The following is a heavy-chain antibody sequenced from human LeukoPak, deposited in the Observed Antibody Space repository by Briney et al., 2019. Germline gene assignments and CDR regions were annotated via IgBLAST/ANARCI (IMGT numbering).Heavy chain of an antibody. V-gene: IGHV1-24*01. CDR3: ATRLPGEWLRLSYRFNYYGMDV. CDR1: GYTLTELS. CDR2: FDPEDGET. D-gene: IGHD5-12*01. Sequence: ASVKVSCKVSGYTLTELSMHWVRQAPGKGLEWMGGFDPEDGETIYAQKFQGRVTMTEDTSTDTAYMELSSLRSEDTAVYYCATRLPGEWLRLSYRFNYYGMDVWGQGTTVTVSS. J-gene: IGHJ6*02.